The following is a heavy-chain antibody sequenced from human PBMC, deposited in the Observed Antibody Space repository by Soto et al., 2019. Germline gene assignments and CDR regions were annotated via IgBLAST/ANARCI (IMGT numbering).Heavy chain of an antibody. CDR3: ARDPDGLYY. CDR1: GFAFGGYS. J-gene: IGHJ4*02. CDR2: ISSGSETI. V-gene: IGHV3-48*01. Sequence: GGSLRLSCAAPGFAFGGYSMNWVRQAPGKGLEWISYISSGSETIYYADSVKGRFTISRDNAKYSLYLQMNSLRVEDTALYYCARDPDGLYYWAQGTLVTVSS.